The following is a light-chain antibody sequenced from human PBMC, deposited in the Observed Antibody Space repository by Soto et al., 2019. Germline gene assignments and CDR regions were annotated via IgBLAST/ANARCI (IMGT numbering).Light chain of an antibody. Sequence: EIVLTQSPATLSLSPGERATLSCRASQSVSSYLAWYQQKPGQAPRLLIYDASNRATGIPARFSGSGSGTDFTLTISRLEPEDFAVYYCQQRSNWDLTFGGGTKVEIK. J-gene: IGKJ4*01. V-gene: IGKV3-11*01. CDR3: QQRSNWDLT. CDR1: QSVSSY. CDR2: DAS.